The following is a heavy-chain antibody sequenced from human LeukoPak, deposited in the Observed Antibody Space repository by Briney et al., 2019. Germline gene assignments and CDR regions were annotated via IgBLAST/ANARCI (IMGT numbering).Heavy chain of an antibody. D-gene: IGHD3-22*01. CDR3: ARDGGVDYDSSGYWADY. J-gene: IGHJ4*02. V-gene: IGHV4-39*07. Sequence: SETLSLTCTVSGGSISSSNYYWGWIRQPPVKGLEWIGSIYYSGSTYYSPSLKSRVTISVDTSKNQFSLKLSSVTAADTAVYYCARDGGVDYDSSGYWADYWGQGTLVTVSS. CDR1: GGSISSSNYY. CDR2: IYYSGST.